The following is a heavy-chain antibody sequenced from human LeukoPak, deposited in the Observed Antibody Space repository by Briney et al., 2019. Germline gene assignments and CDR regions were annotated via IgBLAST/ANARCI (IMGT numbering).Heavy chain of an antibody. CDR3: ARDRSGYDAFDI. D-gene: IGHD5-12*01. Sequence: SETLSLTCAVYGGSFSGYYWSWIRQPPGKGLEWIGEINHSGSTNCNPSLKSRVTISVDTSKNQFSLKLSSVTAADTAVCYCARDRSGYDAFDIWGQGTMVTVSS. CDR2: INHSGST. V-gene: IGHV4-34*01. J-gene: IGHJ3*02. CDR1: GGSFSGYY.